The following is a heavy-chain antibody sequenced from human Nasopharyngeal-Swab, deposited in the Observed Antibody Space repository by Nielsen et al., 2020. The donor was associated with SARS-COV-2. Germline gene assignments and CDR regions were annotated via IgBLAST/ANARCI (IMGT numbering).Heavy chain of an antibody. Sequence: GGSLRLSCAASGFTFSSYSMNWVRQAPGKGLEWVSYISSSSSTIYYADSVKGRFTISRDNAKNSLYLQMNSLRAEDTAVYYCARDDYGDYYYYMDVWGKGTTVTVSS. CDR2: ISSSSSTI. CDR3: ARDDYGDYYYYMDV. D-gene: IGHD4-17*01. V-gene: IGHV3-48*01. J-gene: IGHJ6*03. CDR1: GFTFSSYS.